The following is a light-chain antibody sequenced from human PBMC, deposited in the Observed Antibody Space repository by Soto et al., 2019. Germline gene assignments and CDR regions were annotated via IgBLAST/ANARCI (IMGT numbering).Light chain of an antibody. CDR2: GAS. V-gene: IGKV3D-15*01. CDR3: QQSYSTPRT. Sequence: ETVMTQSPATLSVSPCERATLSCRASQSVSSKLAWYQQKPGQAPRLLIYGASNRATGIPDRFSGSGSGTDFTLTISSLQPEDFATYYCQQSYSTPRTFGQGTKVDIK. CDR1: QSVSSK. J-gene: IGKJ1*01.